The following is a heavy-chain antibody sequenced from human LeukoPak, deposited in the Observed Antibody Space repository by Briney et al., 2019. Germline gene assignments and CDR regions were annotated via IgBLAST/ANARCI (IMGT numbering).Heavy chain of an antibody. J-gene: IGHJ4*02. CDR1: GFPFSSYG. V-gene: IGHV3-30*02. CDR3: AKDGDDCIDY. Sequence: GSLPLSCAASGFPFSSYGMHWVRQAQGKGREGGAFIRYDGGETFYADFVKGRFTISRDNSKNTLSLQLNTLRPEDTALYYCAKDGDDCIDYWGPGTLVTVSS. D-gene: IGHD2-21*01. CDR2: IRYDGGET.